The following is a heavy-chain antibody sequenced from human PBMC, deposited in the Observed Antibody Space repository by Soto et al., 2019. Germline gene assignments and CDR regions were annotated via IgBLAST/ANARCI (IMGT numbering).Heavy chain of an antibody. CDR1: GFTFRTYT. CDR2: IRGFSPYT. V-gene: IGHV3-21*01. Sequence: GGSLRLSCISSGFTFRTYTMNWVRQAPGKGLEWVSGIRGFSPYTFYAESVKGRFTISRDNAKNSLYLQMNSLRAEDTAVYYCARDRSDSSRADSFDIWGQGTVVTVSS. CDR3: ARDRSDSSRADSFDI. D-gene: IGHD6-25*01. J-gene: IGHJ3*02.